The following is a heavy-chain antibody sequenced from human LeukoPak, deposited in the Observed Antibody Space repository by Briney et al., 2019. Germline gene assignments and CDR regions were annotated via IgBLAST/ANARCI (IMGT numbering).Heavy chain of an antibody. Sequence: SETLSLTCTVSGGSISSYYWSWIRQPPGKGLEWIGSIYYSGNTYYNPSLKSRVTISVDTSKNQFSLKLSSVTAADTAVYYCASLPIRGSGAFDIWGQGTMVTVSS. V-gene: IGHV4-59*01. CDR2: IYYSGNT. J-gene: IGHJ3*02. CDR1: GGSISSYY. D-gene: IGHD6-25*01. CDR3: ASLPIRGSGAFDI.